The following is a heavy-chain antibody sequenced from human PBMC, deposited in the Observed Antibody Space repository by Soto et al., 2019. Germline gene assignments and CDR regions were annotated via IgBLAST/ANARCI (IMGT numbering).Heavy chain of an antibody. CDR1: GFTFSSYG. V-gene: IGHV3-33*06. CDR2: IWYDGSNK. CDR3: AKPLMVPVIPITYYFCNMDV. D-gene: IGHD3-10*01. Sequence: TGGSLRLSCAASGFTFSSYGMHWVRQAPGKGLEWVAVIWYDGSNKYYADSVKGRFTISRDNSKNTLYLQMNSLRAEDTAVYYCAKPLMVPVIPITYYFCNMDVSGQGTSLTVSS. J-gene: IGHJ6*02.